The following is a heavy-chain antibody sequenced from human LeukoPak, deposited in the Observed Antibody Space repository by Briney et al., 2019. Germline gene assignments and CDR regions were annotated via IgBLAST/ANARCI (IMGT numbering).Heavy chain of an antibody. CDR1: GYSISSGYS. CDR3: ARDMGSLPFDY. J-gene: IGHJ4*02. Sequence: SETLSLTCTVSGYSISSGYSWGWIRQPPGKGLEWIGSIYHSGSTYYNPSLKSRVTISVDTSKNQFSLNLTSVTAADTAVYYCARDMGSLPFDYWGQGTLVTVSS. D-gene: IGHD1-26*01. V-gene: IGHV4-38-2*02. CDR2: IYHSGST.